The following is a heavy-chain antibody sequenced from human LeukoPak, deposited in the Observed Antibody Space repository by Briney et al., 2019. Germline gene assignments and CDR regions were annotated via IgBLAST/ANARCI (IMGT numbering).Heavy chain of an antibody. CDR1: GGSFSGYY. CDR2: INHSGST. V-gene: IGHV4-34*01. D-gene: IGHD3-10*01. CDR3: ARDRGGRMDY. Sequence: PSETLPLTCAVYGGSFSGYYWSWIRQPPGKGLEWLGEINHSGSTNYNPSLKSRVTISVDTSKNQFSLKLSSVTAADTAVYYCARDRGGRMDYWGQGTLVTVSS. J-gene: IGHJ4*02.